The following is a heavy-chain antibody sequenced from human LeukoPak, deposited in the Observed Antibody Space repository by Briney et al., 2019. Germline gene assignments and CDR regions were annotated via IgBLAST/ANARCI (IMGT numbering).Heavy chain of an antibody. CDR2: IYPPTGGT. Sequence: ASVNVSCKPSGYAFTAYHMHWVRPAPGQGLEFMGWIYPPTGGTILAEKFQGRVTMTRDTSIATAYMELSGLNFDDTAVYYCVRENWYYDHWGQGTLVTVSS. CDR1: GYAFTAYH. J-gene: IGHJ4*02. D-gene: IGHD3-16*01. CDR3: VRENWYYDH. V-gene: IGHV1-2*02.